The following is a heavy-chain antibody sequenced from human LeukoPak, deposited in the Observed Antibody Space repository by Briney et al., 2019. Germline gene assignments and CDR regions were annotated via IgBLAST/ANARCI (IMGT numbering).Heavy chain of an antibody. CDR2: ISSGRTI. D-gene: IGHD6-6*01. CDR3: ARLYSSSSGKAFDI. J-gene: IGHJ3*02. CDR1: GFSFSAYW. Sequence: GESLRLSCAASGFSFSAYWMSWVRQAPGKGVEWVSYISSGRTIYYADSVKGRFTISRDNAKNSLYLQMNSLRAEDTAVYYCARLYSSSSGKAFDIWGQGTMVTVSS. V-gene: IGHV3-69-1*02.